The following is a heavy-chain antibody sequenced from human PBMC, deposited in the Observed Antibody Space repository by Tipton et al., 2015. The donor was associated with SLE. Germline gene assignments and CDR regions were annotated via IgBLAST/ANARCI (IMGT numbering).Heavy chain of an antibody. CDR3: AERYDTFEI. CDR1: GYTFTSYD. V-gene: IGHV1-18*01. CDR2: ISAYSGHT. Sequence: QLVQSGPEVKRPGASVKVSCKASGYTFTSYDITWVRQAPGQGLEWMGWISAYSGHTKYAQKLQGRVTMTTDTSTTTAYMELRSLRADDTAVYYCAERYDTFEIWGQGTMVTVSS. J-gene: IGHJ3*02. D-gene: IGHD1-1*01.